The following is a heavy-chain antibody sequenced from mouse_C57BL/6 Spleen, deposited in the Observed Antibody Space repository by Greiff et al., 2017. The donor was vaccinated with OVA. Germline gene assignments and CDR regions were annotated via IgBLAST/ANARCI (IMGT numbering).Heavy chain of an antibody. V-gene: IGHV14-1*01. D-gene: IGHD1-1*01. CDR2: IDPEDGDT. J-gene: IGHJ3*01. CDR1: GFNIKDYY. Sequence: VQLKESGAELVRPGASVKLSCTASGFNIKDYYMHWVKQRPEQGLEWIGRIDPEDGDTEYAPKFQGKATMTADTSSNTAYLQLSSLTSEDTAVYYCTTDYGSSYTWFAYWGQGTLVTVSA. CDR3: TTDYGSSYTWFAY.